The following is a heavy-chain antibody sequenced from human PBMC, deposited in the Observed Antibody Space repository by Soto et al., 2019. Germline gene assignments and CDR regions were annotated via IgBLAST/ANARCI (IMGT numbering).Heavy chain of an antibody. CDR3: ASTISLMNWFDP. D-gene: IGHD3-3*01. CDR1: GGSFSGYY. J-gene: IGHJ5*02. Sequence: QVQLQQWGAGLLKPSETLSLTCAVYGGSFSGYYWSWIRQPPGKGLEWIGEINHSGSTNYNPSLKSRVTISVDTAKNQFSLKLSSVTDADTAVYYCASTISLMNWFDPWGQGTLVTVSS. V-gene: IGHV4-34*01. CDR2: INHSGST.